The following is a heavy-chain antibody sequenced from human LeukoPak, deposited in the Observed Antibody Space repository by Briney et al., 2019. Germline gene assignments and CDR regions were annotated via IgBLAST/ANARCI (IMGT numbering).Heavy chain of an antibody. Sequence: SETLSVTCAVSGVPFSNYYWSWVRQSPRQGLEWIGEINHSGYTNYNPSLKSRVTMSIDTSKNQFYLMLTSVTAADTGVYYCTRAVPGHPDWGQGWFVSVSS. V-gene: IGHV4-34*01. J-gene: IGHJ4*02. CDR1: GVPFSNYY. CDR2: INHSGYT. CDR3: TRAVPGHPD. D-gene: IGHD1-1*01.